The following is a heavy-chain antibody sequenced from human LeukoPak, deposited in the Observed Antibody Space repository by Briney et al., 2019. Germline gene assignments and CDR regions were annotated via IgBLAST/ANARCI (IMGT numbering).Heavy chain of an antibody. CDR3: ASFRSEYRPA. D-gene: IGHD2/OR15-2a*01. J-gene: IGHJ4*02. CDR2: ILSTDST. CDR1: GFNFTRYN. Sequence: GGSLRLSCVASGFNFTRYNVNWVRQAPGKGLEWLSSILSTDSTFYADSVKGRFTTSRDHAKNSMFLQMNGLRVDDTAVYYCASFRSEYRPAWGQGTLVTVSS. V-gene: IGHV3-21*01.